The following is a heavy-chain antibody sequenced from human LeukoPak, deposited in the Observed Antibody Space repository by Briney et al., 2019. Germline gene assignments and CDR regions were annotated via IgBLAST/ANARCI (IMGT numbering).Heavy chain of an antibody. CDR1: GFTVSNNY. D-gene: IGHD1-26*01. CDR2: ISRYSNTI. V-gene: IGHV3-48*01. CDR3: ARDGTEDY. J-gene: IGHJ4*02. Sequence: PGGSLRLSCAASGFTVSNNYMSWVRQAPGKGLEWISYISRYSNTIYYADSVKGRFTISRDNAKNSLYLQMNSLRAEDTAMYYCARDGTEDYWGQGTLVTVSS.